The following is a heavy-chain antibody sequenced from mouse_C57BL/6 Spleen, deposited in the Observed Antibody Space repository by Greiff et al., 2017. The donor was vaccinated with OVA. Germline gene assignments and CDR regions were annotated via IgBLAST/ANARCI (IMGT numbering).Heavy chain of an antibody. CDR2: INYDGSST. V-gene: IGHV5-16*01. D-gene: IGHD1-1*01. CDR3: AREDYGSSIDY. CDR1: GFTFSDYY. J-gene: IGHJ2*01. Sequence: EVQLQESEGGLVQPGSSMKLSCTASGFTFSDYYMAWVRQVPEKGLEWVANINYDGSSTYYLDSLKSRFIISRDNAKNILYLQMSSLKSEDTATYYCAREDYGSSIDYWGQGTTLTVSS.